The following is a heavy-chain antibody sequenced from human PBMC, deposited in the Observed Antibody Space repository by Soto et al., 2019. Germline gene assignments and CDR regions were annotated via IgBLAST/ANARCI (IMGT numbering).Heavy chain of an antibody. J-gene: IGHJ6*02. V-gene: IGHV1-3*01. Sequence: ASLKVSCKASGYTFTTYVMHWVRQAPGQRLEWMGWLNAGNDNTEYSQKLQGRVTITRDTSASTVYMELSSLSSEDTAVYYCARVGQNYYGLDVWGQGTTVTVS. CDR1: GYTFTTYV. CDR2: LNAGNDNT. CDR3: ARVGQNYYGLDV. D-gene: IGHD3-3*01.